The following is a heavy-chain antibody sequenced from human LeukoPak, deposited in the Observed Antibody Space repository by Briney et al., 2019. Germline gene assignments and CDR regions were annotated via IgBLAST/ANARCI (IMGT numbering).Heavy chain of an antibody. CDR1: GYTFTSYD. CDR2: MNPNSGNT. Sequence: ASVKVSCKASGYTFTSYDINWVRQASGQGLEWMGWMNPNSGNTGYAQKFQGRVTMTRNTSTSTAYMELSSLRSEDTAVYYCARGITMVRGVHNWFDPWGQGTLVTVSS. D-gene: IGHD3-10*01. V-gene: IGHV1-8*01. CDR3: ARGITMVRGVHNWFDP. J-gene: IGHJ5*02.